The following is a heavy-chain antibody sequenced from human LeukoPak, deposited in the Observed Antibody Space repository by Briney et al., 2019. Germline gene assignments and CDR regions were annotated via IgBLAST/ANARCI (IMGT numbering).Heavy chain of an antibody. CDR2: IYHSGST. V-gene: IGHV4-38-2*02. Sequence: PSETLSLTCTVSGYSISSGYYWGWIRQPPGKGLEWIGSIYHSGSTYYNPSLKSRVTISVDTSKTQFSLKLSSVTAADTAVYYCARIVVPAAILNWFDPWGQGTLVTVSS. CDR3: ARIVVPAAILNWFDP. CDR1: GYSISSGYY. J-gene: IGHJ5*02. D-gene: IGHD2-2*02.